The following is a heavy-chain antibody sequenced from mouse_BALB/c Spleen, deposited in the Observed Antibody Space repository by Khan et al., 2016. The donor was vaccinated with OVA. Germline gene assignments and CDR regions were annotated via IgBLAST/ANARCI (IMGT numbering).Heavy chain of an antibody. V-gene: IGHV5-6*01. CDR2: INSDGTYT. D-gene: IGHD1-1*01. J-gene: IGHJ3*01. CDR1: GFTFSNYG. Sequence: EVELVESGGDLVKPGGSLKLSCAASGFTFSNYGMSWVRQIPDKRLEWVATINSDGTYTYYPDSAKGRFTISRNNAKNTLYLEMSSLKSEDTARYYCARHLAGSFAYWGQGTLVTVSA. CDR3: ARHLAGSFAY.